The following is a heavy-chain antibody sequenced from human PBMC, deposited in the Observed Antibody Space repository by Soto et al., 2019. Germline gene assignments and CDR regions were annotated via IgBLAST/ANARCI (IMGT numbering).Heavy chain of an antibody. CDR3: ARSAANARNYYDSSGYLDY. D-gene: IGHD3-22*01. J-gene: IGHJ4*02. CDR1: GYTFTSYY. CDR2: INPSGGST. V-gene: IGHV1-46*01. Sequence: QLQLVQSGAEVKKPGASVKVSCKASGYTFTSYYMHWVRQAPGQGLEWMRIINPSGGSTSYAQKFHGRVTMTRDTSTCTGYMELSSLRSEDTAVYYCARSAANARNYYDSSGYLDYWGQGTLVTVSS.